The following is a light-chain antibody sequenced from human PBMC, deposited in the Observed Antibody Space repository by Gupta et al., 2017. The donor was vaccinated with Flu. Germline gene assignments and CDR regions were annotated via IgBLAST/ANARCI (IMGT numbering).Light chain of an antibody. Sequence: ENVLMQPPGTLSLSPGERATLSCRAGHSVRSDYLVRYQQKPGQPPRLLYYGATSRTAGIPSWSGGGGSREVFTLTSSRLEAEDVAEYCYQQYRSSPQTFGQGTKVEIK. CDR3: QQYRSSPQT. CDR1: HSVRSDY. J-gene: IGKJ1*01. CDR2: GAT. V-gene: IGKV3-20*01.